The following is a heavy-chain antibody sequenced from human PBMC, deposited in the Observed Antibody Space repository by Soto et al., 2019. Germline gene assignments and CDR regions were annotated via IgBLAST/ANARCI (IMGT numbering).Heavy chain of an antibody. Sequence: RKISCKGSGYSFTSYWIGWVRQMPGKGLEWMGIIYPGDSDTRYSPSFQGQVTISADKSISTAYLQWSSLKASDTAMYYCARLRGATISGMDVWGQGTTVTVSS. D-gene: IGHD1-26*01. J-gene: IGHJ6*02. CDR1: GYSFTSYW. CDR2: IYPGDSDT. CDR3: ARLRGATISGMDV. V-gene: IGHV5-51*01.